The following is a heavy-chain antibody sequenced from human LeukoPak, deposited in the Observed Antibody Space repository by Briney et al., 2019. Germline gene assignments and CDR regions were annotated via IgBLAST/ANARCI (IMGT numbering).Heavy chain of an antibody. CDR1: GFTFSSYA. V-gene: IGHV3-23*01. CDR3: AKCLWYGDDY. D-gene: IGHD4-17*01. CDR2: ITGSGGST. J-gene: IGHJ4*02. Sequence: GGSLRLSCAASGFTFSSYAMSWVRQAPGKGLEWVSAITGSGGSTYYADSVKGRFTISRGNSKNTLYLQMNSLRAEDTAVYYCAKCLWYGDDYWGQGTLVTVSS.